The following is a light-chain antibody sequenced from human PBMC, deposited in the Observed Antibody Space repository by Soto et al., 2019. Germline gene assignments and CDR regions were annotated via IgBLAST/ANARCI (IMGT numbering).Light chain of an antibody. J-gene: IGLJ2*01. Sequence: QLVLTQPPSASGTPGQTVTISCSGGSSNIGSNSVSWYQQLPGSAPKLLIYTNNQRPSGVPDRFSGSKSGTSASLAVSGLQSEDEGEYYCATWDDSLSGPVFGGGTKLTVL. CDR2: TNN. CDR1: SSNIGSNS. CDR3: ATWDDSLSGPV. V-gene: IGLV1-44*01.